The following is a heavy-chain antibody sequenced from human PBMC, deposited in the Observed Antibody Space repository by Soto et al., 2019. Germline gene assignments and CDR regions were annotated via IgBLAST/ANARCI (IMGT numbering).Heavy chain of an antibody. CDR3: ARDGDFPYGMDV. CDR1: GFTFSSYA. J-gene: IGHJ6*02. Sequence: GGSLRLSCAASGFTFSSYAMHWVRQAPGKGLEWVAVISYDGSNKYYADSVKGRFTISRDNSKNTLYLQMNSLRAEDTAAYYCARDGDFPYGMDVWGQGTTVTVSS. V-gene: IGHV3-30-3*01. D-gene: IGHD3-3*01. CDR2: ISYDGSNK.